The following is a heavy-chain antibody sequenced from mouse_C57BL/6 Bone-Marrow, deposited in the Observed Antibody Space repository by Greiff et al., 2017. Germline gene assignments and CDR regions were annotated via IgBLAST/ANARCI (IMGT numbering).Heavy chain of an antibody. V-gene: IGHV1-82*01. CDR2: IYPGDGDT. CDR1: GYAFSSSW. Sequence: QVQLQQSGPELVKPGASVKISCKASGYAFSSSWMNWVKQRPGKGLEWIGRIYPGDGDTNYNGKFKGKATLTADKSSSTAYMQLSSLTSEDSAVYFCARVRYYYGSSPYFDVWGTGTTVTVSS. D-gene: IGHD1-1*01. J-gene: IGHJ1*03. CDR3: ARVRYYYGSSPYFDV.